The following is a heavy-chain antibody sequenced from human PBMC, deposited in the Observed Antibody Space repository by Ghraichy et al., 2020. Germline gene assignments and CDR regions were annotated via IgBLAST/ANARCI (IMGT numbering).Heavy chain of an antibody. CDR1: GFTFSSYS. J-gene: IGHJ4*02. CDR2: ISSSSSTI. Sequence: ESLNISCAASGFTFSSYSMNWVRQAPGKGLEWVSYISSSSSTIYYADSVKGRFTISRDNAKNSLYLQMNSLRDEDTAVYYCARGIAAAAPAFDYWGQGTLVTVSS. CDR3: ARGIAAAAPAFDY. D-gene: IGHD6-13*01. V-gene: IGHV3-48*02.